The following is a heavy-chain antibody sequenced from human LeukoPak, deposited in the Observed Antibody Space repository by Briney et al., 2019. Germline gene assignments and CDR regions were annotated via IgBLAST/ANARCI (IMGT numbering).Heavy chain of an antibody. CDR1: GGSISSYY. CDR3: ARHRDYYDT. CDR2: IYYSGST. Sequence: PSETLSLTRTVSGGSISSYYWSWIRQPPGKGLEWIGYIYYSGSTNYNPSLKSRVTISVDTSKNQFSLKLSSVTAADTAVYFCARHRDYYDTWGHGTRVTVSS. V-gene: IGHV4-59*08. D-gene: IGHD3-22*01. J-gene: IGHJ4*01.